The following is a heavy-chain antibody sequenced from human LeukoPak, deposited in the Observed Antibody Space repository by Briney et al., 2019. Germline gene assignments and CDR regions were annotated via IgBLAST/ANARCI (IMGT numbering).Heavy chain of an antibody. CDR2: IYYSGST. Sequence: SETLSLTCTVSGGSISSYYWGWIRQPPGKGLEWIGTIYYSGSTYYNPSLKSRVTISVDTSKNQFSLKLSSVTAADTAVYYCARDKNAIAATKRHNWFDPWGQGTLVTVSS. J-gene: IGHJ5*02. CDR3: ARDKNAIAATKRHNWFDP. CDR1: GGSISSYY. V-gene: IGHV4-39*07. D-gene: IGHD6-13*01.